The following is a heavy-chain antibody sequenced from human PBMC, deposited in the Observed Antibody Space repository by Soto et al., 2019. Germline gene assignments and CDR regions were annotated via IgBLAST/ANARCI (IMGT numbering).Heavy chain of an antibody. V-gene: IGHV4-30-2*01. J-gene: IGHJ4*02. Sequence: QLQLQESGSGLVKPSQTLSLTCAVSGGSISSGGYSWSWIRQPPGKGLEWIGYIYHSGSTYYNPSLKRLVTISADRSKTQYSLKLTSVPAAGTAVYYCVSGPPQSHGGQGTPVTVSS. D-gene: IGHD4-4*01. CDR1: GGSISSGGYS. CDR3: VSGPPQSH. CDR2: IYHSGST.